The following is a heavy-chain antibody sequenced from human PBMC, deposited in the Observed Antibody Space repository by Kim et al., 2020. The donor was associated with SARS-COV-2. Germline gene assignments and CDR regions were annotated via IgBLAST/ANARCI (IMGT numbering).Heavy chain of an antibody. J-gene: IGHJ4*02. Sequence: ASVKVSCKASGYTFTSYGISWVRQAPGQGLEWMGWISAYNGNTNYAQKLQGRVTMTTDTSTSTAYMELRSLRSDDTAVYYCARDGDVQWLVLVDDYWGQGTLVTVSS. CDR1: GYTFTSYG. V-gene: IGHV1-18*01. CDR2: ISAYNGNT. CDR3: ARDGDVQWLVLVDDY. D-gene: IGHD6-19*01.